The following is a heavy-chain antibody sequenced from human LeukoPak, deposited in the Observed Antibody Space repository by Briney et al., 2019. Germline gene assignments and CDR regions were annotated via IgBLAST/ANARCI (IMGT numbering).Heavy chain of an antibody. CDR1: GFTFSSYE. CDR2: ISSSGSTI. CDR3: ATSMAQDVDAFHI. Sequence: GGSLRLSCAASGFTFSSYEMYWVRQAPGKGLEWVSYISSSGSTIYYADSVKGRFTISRDNAKNSLYLQMNNLRAEDTAMFYCATSMAQDVDAFHIWGQGTMVTVSS. D-gene: IGHD2-21*01. V-gene: IGHV3-48*03. J-gene: IGHJ3*02.